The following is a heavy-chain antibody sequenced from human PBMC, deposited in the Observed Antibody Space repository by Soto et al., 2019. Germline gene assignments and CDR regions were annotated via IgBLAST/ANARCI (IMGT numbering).Heavy chain of an antibody. J-gene: IGHJ4*02. CDR3: ASDRFRGTYYLRGVTYFFEE. V-gene: IGHV3-7*03. CDR1: GLTFTDYW. Sequence: GSLRLSCVTYGLTFTDYWMSWVRQAPGKGLEWVANIKQDESEKNYLDSVKGRFTISRDNAENSLYLQMNSLRAEDTAVYYCASDRFRGTYYLRGVTYFFEEWGQGAPVTVSS. D-gene: IGHD1-26*01. CDR2: IKQDESEK.